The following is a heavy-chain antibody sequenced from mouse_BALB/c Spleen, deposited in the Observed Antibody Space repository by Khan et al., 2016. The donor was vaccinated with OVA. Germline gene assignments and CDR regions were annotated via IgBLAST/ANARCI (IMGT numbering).Heavy chain of an antibody. V-gene: IGHV1S81*02. CDR2: INPSNGGT. CDR1: GYTFTSYY. D-gene: IGHD2-1*01. Sequence: QVQLKQSGAELVKPGASVKLSCKASGYTFTSYYMYWVKQRPGQGLEWIGEINPSNGGTNFNEKFKSKATLTVDKSSSTAYMQLSSLTSEDSAVYYCTRSGYGTFTYWGQGTLVTVS. J-gene: IGHJ3*01. CDR3: TRSGYGTFTY.